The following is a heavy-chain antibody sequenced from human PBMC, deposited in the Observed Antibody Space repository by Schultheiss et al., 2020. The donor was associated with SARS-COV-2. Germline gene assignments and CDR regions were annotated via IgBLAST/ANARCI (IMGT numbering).Heavy chain of an antibody. J-gene: IGHJ4*02. CDR3: ARARLWFGELHYDY. Sequence: SETLSLTCTVSGGSISSYYWSWIRQPPGKGLEWIGEVYHSGSTNYNPSLKSRVTISVDTSKNQFSLKLSSVTAADTAVYYCARARLWFGELHYDYWGQGTLVTVSS. D-gene: IGHD3-10*01. CDR2: VYHSGST. CDR1: GGSISSYY. V-gene: IGHV4-59*08.